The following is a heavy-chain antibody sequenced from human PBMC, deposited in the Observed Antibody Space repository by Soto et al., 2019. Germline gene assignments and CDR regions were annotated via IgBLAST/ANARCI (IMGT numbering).Heavy chain of an antibody. Sequence: QVQLVQSGAEMKKPGSSVKVSCQSSGGTFNTYAMNWVRQAPGQGPEWMGDISPMFGAANYPPKFHRRINLTPDESPATQQMHLLRLTPDDTALYLRARDVKVPPPAFVYRGQATPVTVSS. V-gene: IGHV1-69*01. CDR3: ARDVKVPPPAFVY. D-gene: IGHD1-1*01. CDR2: ISPMFGAA. CDR1: GGTFNTYA. J-gene: IGHJ4*02.